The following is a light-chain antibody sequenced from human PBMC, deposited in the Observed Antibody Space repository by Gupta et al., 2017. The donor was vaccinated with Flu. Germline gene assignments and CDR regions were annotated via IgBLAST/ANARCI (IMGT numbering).Light chain of an antibody. Sequence: IFEVSKRPSGVTDRFSGSKSGNTASLTVTGLQPEDEADYYCSLDRDSDNHRVFGGGTELTVL. CDR2: EVS. CDR3: SLDRDSDNHRV. V-gene: IGLV2-8*01. J-gene: IGLJ3*02.